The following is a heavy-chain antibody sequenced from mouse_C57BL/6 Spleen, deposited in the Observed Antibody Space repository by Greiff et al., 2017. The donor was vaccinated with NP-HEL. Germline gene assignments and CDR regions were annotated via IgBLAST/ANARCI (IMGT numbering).Heavy chain of an antibody. CDR1: GFTFSDYG. Sequence: DVKLVESGGGLVQPGGSLKLSCAASGFTFSDYGMAWVRQAPRKGPEWVAFISNLAYSIYYADTVTGRFTISRENAKNTLYLEMSSLRSEDTAMYYCARQPYYYGSSYWYFDVWGTGTTVTVSS. CDR3: ARQPYYYGSSYWYFDV. J-gene: IGHJ1*03. D-gene: IGHD1-1*01. V-gene: IGHV5-15*01. CDR2: ISNLAYSI.